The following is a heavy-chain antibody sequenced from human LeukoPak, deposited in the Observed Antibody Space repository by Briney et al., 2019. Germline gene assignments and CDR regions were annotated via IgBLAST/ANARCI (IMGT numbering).Heavy chain of an antibody. D-gene: IGHD6-13*01. CDR3: ASPPRVAAAGTPSGDAFDI. CDR1: GGTFSSYA. V-gene: IGHV1-69*06. J-gene: IGHJ3*02. CDR2: IIPIFGTA. Sequence: GASVKVSCKASGGTFSSYAISWVRQAPGQGLEWMGGIIPIFGTANYAQKFQGRVTITADKSTCTAYMELSSLRSEDTAVYYCASPPRVAAAGTPSGDAFDIWGQGTMVTVSS.